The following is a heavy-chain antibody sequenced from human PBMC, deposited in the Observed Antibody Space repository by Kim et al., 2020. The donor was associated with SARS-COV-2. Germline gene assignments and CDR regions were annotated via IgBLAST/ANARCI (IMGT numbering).Heavy chain of an antibody. CDR3: ARGGAYYYDMTRAFDI. CDR2: ISYDGSSQ. CDR1: GFTFSSYA. V-gene: IGHV3-30*04. Sequence: GGSLRLSCAASGFTFSSYAMHWVRQAPGKGLEWVAAISYDGSSQYYADSVKGRFTISRDNSKNTLFLQMNSLRSEERAVYYCARGGAYYYDMTRAFDIWGQGPMVTVSS. D-gene: IGHD3-22*01. J-gene: IGHJ3*02.